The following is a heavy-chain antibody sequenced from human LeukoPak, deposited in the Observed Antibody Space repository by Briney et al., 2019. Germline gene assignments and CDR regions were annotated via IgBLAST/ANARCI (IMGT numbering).Heavy chain of an antibody. V-gene: IGHV3-21*01. D-gene: IGHD4-23*01. CDR1: GFTFSNAW. Sequence: GGSLRLSCAASGFTFSNAWMSWVRQAPGKGLGWVSSISSSSSYIYYADSVKGRFTISRDNAKNSLYLQMNSLRAEDTAVYYCARDSITPVALYYGMDVWGQGTTVTVSS. J-gene: IGHJ6*02. CDR3: ARDSITPVALYYGMDV. CDR2: ISSSSSYI.